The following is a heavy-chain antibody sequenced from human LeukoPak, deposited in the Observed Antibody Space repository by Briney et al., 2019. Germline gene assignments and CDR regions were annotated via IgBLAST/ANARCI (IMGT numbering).Heavy chain of an antibody. D-gene: IGHD5-24*01. J-gene: IGHJ4*02. Sequence: ASVKVSRKASGYIFTSYGISWVRQAPGQGLEWMGWISAYSGGTNYAQKLQGRVTMTRGTSISTAYMELSRLRSDDTAVYYCARDLEMATISSATVWGQGTLVTVSS. CDR3: ARDLEMATISSATV. CDR1: GYIFTSYG. V-gene: IGHV1-18*04. CDR2: ISAYSGGT.